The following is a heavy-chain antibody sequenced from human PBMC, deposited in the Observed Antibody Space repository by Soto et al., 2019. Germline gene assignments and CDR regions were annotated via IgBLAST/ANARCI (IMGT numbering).Heavy chain of an antibody. J-gene: IGHJ6*02. CDR1: GFTFSSYS. V-gene: IGHV3-48*02. CDR3: ARDRWVYCSSTSCYIGPIDYYYGMDV. Sequence: GGSLRLSCAASGFTFSSYSMNWVRQDPGKGLEWVSYISSSSSTIYYADSVKGRFTISRDNAKNSLYLQMNSLRDEDTAVYYCARDRWVYCSSTSCYIGPIDYYYGMDVWGQGTTVTVSS. CDR2: ISSSSSTI. D-gene: IGHD2-2*02.